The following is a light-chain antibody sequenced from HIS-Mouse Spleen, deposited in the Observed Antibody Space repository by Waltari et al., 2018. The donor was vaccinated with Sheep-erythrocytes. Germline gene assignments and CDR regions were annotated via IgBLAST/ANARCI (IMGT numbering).Light chain of an antibody. CDR2: SNN. CDR1: SSNIGRNT. CDR3: AAWDDSLNGPV. V-gene: IGLV1-44*01. J-gene: IGLJ3*02. Sequence: QSVLTQPPSASGTPGQRVTIACSGSSSNIGRNTVNWYQQLPGTAPKLHIYSNNQRPSGVPDRFSGSKSGTSASLAISGLQSEDEADYYCAAWDDSLNGPVFGGGTKLTVL.